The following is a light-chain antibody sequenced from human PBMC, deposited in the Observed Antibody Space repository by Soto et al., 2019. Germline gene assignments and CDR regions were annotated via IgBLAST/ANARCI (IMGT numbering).Light chain of an antibody. Sequence: EIVLTQSPGTLSLSPGERATLSCRASQSVSSSYLAWYQQKPGQAPRLLIYGASSRATGIPGRFSGSGSGTDFTLNISRLEPEDFAVYYCQQYGSSPFTFGPGTKVDIK. CDR3: QQYGSSPFT. J-gene: IGKJ3*01. V-gene: IGKV3-20*01. CDR2: GAS. CDR1: QSVSSSY.